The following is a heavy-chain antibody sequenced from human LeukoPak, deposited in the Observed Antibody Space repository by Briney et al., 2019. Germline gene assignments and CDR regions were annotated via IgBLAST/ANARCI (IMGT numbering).Heavy chain of an antibody. V-gene: IGHV3-7*01. CDR1: GFTFSSPW. CDR3: ARGDSNGWAL. D-gene: IGHD6-19*01. CDR2: ISPDGSTI. Sequence: GGSLRLSCVASGFTFSSPWMSWVRQGPGKGLEWVANISPDGSTIYYVDSVKGRFTISRDNAQNSLYLQMNSLRAEDTAVYYCARGDSNGWALGGQGTLVTVSS. J-gene: IGHJ4*02.